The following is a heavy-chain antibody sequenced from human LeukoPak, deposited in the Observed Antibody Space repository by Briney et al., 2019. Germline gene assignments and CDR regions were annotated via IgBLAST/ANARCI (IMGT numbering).Heavy chain of an antibody. CDR3: ARDEDYYDSSGYS. Sequence: SSETLSLTCTVSGYSISSGYYWGWIRQPPGKGLEWTGSVYHSGRTYYNPSLKSRVTISVDTSKNQFSLKLSSVTAADTAVYYCARDEDYYDSSGYSWGQGTLVTVSS. J-gene: IGHJ5*02. CDR1: GYSISSGYY. CDR2: VYHSGRT. D-gene: IGHD3-22*01. V-gene: IGHV4-38-2*02.